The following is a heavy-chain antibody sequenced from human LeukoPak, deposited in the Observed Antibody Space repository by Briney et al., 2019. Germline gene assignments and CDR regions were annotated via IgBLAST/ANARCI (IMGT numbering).Heavy chain of an antibody. CDR2: ISSSGSTI. J-gene: IGHJ4*02. V-gene: IGHV3-48*03. Sequence: PGGSLRLSCAASGFTFSSYEMNWDRQAPGKGLEWVSYISSSGSTIYYADSVKGRFTISRDNAKNSLYLQMNSLRAEDTAVYYCARNTPSVEMATISFFDYWRQGTLVTVSS. CDR1: GFTFSSYE. CDR3: ARNTPSVEMATISFFDY. D-gene: IGHD5-24*01.